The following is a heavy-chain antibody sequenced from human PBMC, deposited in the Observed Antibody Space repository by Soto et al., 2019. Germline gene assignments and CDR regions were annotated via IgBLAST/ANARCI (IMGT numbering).Heavy chain of an antibody. J-gene: IGHJ6*04. V-gene: IGHV3-30*03. CDR3: AREDREGSYYLLTV. Sequence: QVQLVESGGGVVQPGRSLRLSCGASKFAFRTYSMHWVRQAPGKGLEWVAVITYDGKQEHYADSVKGRFTISRDNSAKTLYLQMSSLRPEDTAVYYLAREDREGSYYLLTVCSNGTTVTVSS. CDR1: KFAFRTYS. CDR2: ITYDGKQE. D-gene: IGHD1-26*01.